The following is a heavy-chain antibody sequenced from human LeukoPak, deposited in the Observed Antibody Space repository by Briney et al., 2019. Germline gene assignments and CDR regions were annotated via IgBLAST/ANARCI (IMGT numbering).Heavy chain of an antibody. V-gene: IGHV3-23*01. Sequence: GGSLRLSCAASGFTFSSYAMSWVRQAPGKGLEWVSAISGSGGSTYHADSVKGRFTISRDNSKNTLYLQMNSLRAEDTAVYYCAKDSIRYFGPMDVWGKGTTVTVSS. D-gene: IGHD3-9*01. CDR1: GFTFSSYA. J-gene: IGHJ6*03. CDR2: ISGSGGST. CDR3: AKDSIRYFGPMDV.